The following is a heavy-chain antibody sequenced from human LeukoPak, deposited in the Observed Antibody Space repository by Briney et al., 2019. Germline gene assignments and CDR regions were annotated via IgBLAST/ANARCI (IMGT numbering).Heavy chain of an antibody. V-gene: IGHV3-30*04. J-gene: IGHJ3*02. CDR3: ARARSSYGYGDAFDI. CDR1: GFTFSTYA. D-gene: IGHD5-18*01. CDR2: ISYDGSSK. Sequence: GGSLRLSCAASGFTFSTYAMHWVRQAPGKGLGWVAVISYDGSSKYCADSVKGRFTISRDNSKNTLYLQMNSLRAEDTAVYYCARARSSYGYGDAFDIWGQGTMVTVSS.